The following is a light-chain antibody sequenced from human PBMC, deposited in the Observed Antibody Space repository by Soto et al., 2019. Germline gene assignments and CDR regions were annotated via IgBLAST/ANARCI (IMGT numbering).Light chain of an antibody. J-gene: IGKJ4*01. CDR3: QQANSFPLT. CDR2: AAS. CDR1: QSISSY. Sequence: DSQMTQSPSSLSASVGDRVTITCLASQSISSYLNWYQQKPGKAPKLLIYAASSLQSGVPSRFSGSGSGTDFTLTISSLQPEDFATYYCQQANSFPLTFGGGTKVDI. V-gene: IGKV1-12*01.